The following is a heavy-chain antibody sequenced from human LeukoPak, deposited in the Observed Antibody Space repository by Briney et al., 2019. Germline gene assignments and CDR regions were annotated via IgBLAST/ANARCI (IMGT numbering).Heavy chain of an antibody. D-gene: IGHD1/OR15-1a*01. V-gene: IGHV3-23*01. CDR3: ARSLPTGTSQCDY. CDR1: GFAFNNYA. CDR2: IGGVSVYT. J-gene: IGHJ4*02. Sequence: GGSLRLSCAASGFAFNNYAMNWIRQAPGKGLEWVSVIGGVSVYTYYSDSVKGRFTISRDNSKNTLYLQMNSLRAEDSAVYYCARSLPTGTSQCDYWGQGTLVTVSS.